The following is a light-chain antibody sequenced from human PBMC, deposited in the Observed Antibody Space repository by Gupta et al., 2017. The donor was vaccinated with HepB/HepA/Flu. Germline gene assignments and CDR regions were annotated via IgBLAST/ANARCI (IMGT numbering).Light chain of an antibody. V-gene: IGLV4-60*03. Sequence: PVVPPSSSASASLGPSVKLACTLSSATSTFSIAWHQQQPGKAPRFLMSLEGNGTYNMGSGVPGRFSGSSSWADRYLTISNLQSDDDADYFCETWDNNSLVFGGGTRLTVL. J-gene: IGLJ3*02. CDR2: LEGNGTY. CDR3: ETWDNNSLV. CDR1: SATSTFS.